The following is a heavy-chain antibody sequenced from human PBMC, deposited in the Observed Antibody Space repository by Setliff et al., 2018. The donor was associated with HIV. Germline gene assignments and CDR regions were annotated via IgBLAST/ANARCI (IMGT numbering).Heavy chain of an antibody. D-gene: IGHD4-17*01. CDR2: VGAVGAPT. CDR1: GFTFSNYW. Sequence: GGSLRLSCAVSGFTFSNYWMHWVRQAPGKGLEWVSTVGAVGAPTHYAESVKGRFTISKDNSKNTLYLQMSSLRDEDTAVYYCAKVFAYGVDGFDIWGQGTMVTVSS. V-gene: IGHV3-23*01. J-gene: IGHJ3*02. CDR3: AKVFAYGVDGFDI.